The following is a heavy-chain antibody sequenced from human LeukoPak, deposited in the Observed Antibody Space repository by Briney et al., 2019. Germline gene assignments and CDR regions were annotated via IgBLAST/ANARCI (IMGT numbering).Heavy chain of an antibody. CDR3: AKGLAAARYYYYGMDI. Sequence: AGGSLRLSCAVSGITLSNYGMSWVRQAPGKGLEWVAGLSGSGGGTNYADSVKGRFTISRDYSKYTVSLQMNSLKAEDTAVYYCAKGLAAARYYYYGMDIWGQGTTVTVSS. V-gene: IGHV3-23*01. D-gene: IGHD6-13*01. CDR1: GITLSNYG. J-gene: IGHJ6*02. CDR2: LSGSGGGT.